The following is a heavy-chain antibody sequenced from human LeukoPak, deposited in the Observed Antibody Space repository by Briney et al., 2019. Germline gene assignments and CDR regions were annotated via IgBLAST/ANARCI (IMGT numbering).Heavy chain of an antibody. J-gene: IGHJ4*02. D-gene: IGHD5-18*01. V-gene: IGHV3-33*06. Sequence: GRSLRLSCAASGFTFSSYGMHWVRQAPGKGLEWVAVIWYDGSNKYYADSVKGRFTISRDNSKNTLYLQMNSLRAEDTAVYYCAKDREYSYGLDYWGQGTRVTVSS. CDR1: GFTFSSYG. CDR2: IWYDGSNK. CDR3: AKDREYSYGLDY.